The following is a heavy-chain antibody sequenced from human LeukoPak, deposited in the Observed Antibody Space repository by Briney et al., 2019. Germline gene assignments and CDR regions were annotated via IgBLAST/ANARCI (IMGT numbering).Heavy chain of an antibody. Sequence: ASVKVSCKASGGTFSSYAISWVRQAPGQGLEWMGRIIPIFGTANYAQKFQGRVTITADKSTSTAYMELSSLRSEDTAVYYCARDRLHCGGDCDVPDYWGKGTLVTVSS. V-gene: IGHV1-69*06. CDR1: GGTFSSYA. CDR2: IIPIFGTA. CDR3: ARDRLHCGGDCDVPDY. J-gene: IGHJ4*02. D-gene: IGHD2-21*02.